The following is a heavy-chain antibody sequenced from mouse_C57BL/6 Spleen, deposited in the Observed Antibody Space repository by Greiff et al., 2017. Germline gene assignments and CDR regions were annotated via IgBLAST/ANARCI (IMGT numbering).Heavy chain of an antibody. CDR1: GYTFTEYT. Sequence: QVQLKESGAELVKPGASVKLSCTASGYTFTEYTIHWVKQRSGQGLEWIGWFYPGSGSIKYNEKFKDKATLTADKSSSTVYMELSRLTSEDAAVYFWARHHEEGGGYWDYFDYWGQGTTLTVS. CDR2: FYPGSGSI. D-gene: IGHD2-3*01. CDR3: ARHHEEGGGYWDYFDY. V-gene: IGHV1-62-2*01. J-gene: IGHJ2*01.